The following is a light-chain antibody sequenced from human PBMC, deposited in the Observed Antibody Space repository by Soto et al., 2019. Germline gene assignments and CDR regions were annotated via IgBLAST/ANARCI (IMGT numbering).Light chain of an antibody. CDR1: QDINND. CDR3: QQYSSYYPYT. CDR2: AAS. Sequence: DIQMTQSPSSLSASVGNTVTITCRASQDINNDLGWYQQRPGKAPKLLIYAASGLPTGVPSRFSGTGSGIDFTLTISGLQPEDFATYYCQQYSSYYPYTFGQGTKVDI. J-gene: IGKJ2*01. V-gene: IGKV1-16*01.